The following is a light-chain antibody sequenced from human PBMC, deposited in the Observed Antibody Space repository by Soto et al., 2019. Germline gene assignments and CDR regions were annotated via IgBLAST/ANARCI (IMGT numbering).Light chain of an antibody. V-gene: IGKV1-5*01. J-gene: IGKJ2*01. CDR3: QQYNFYPYT. Sequence: DIQMTQSPSTLSASVGDRVTITCRASQSINTWLAWYQQKPGKAPKLLIYDASSLESGVPSRFSGSGSGTDFTLTISSLQPDDFATYYCQQYNFYPYTFGQGTKLEIK. CDR1: QSINTW. CDR2: DAS.